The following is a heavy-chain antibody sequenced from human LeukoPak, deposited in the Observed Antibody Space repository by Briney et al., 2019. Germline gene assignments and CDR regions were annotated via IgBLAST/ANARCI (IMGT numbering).Heavy chain of an antibody. J-gene: IGHJ4*02. V-gene: IGHV3-66*01. CDR1: GFTVSSNY. CDR2: IYSGGST. Sequence: GGSLRLSCAASGFTVSSNYMSWVRQAPGKGLEWVSVIYSGGSTYYADSVKGRFTISRDNSKNTLYLQMNSLRAEDTAVYYCAKEGPMIVVVKGYYFDYWGQGTLVTVSS. D-gene: IGHD3-22*01. CDR3: AKEGPMIVVVKGYYFDY.